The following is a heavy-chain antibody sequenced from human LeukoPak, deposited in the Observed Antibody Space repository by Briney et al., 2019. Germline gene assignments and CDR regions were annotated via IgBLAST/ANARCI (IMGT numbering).Heavy chain of an antibody. CDR3: ARGMAAAYDYNWFDS. CDR1: GDSISNYD. Sequence: SETLSLTCTVSGDSISNYDWTWIRQPAGKGLEWIGRIYGSGNTRYNPSLKSRVSMSIDTSKNQFSLKLSSVTAADTAVYFCARGMAAAYDYNWFDSWGQGTLVTVSS. CDR2: IYGSGNT. J-gene: IGHJ5*01. D-gene: IGHD5-12*01. V-gene: IGHV4-4*07.